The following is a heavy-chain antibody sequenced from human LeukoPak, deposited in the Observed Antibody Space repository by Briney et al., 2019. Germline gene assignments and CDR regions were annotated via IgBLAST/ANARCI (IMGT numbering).Heavy chain of an antibody. CDR2: ISYDGSNK. J-gene: IGHJ4*02. V-gene: IGHV3-30-3*01. D-gene: IGHD4-17*01. CDR3: ARGGDYLDY. CDR1: GFTFSSYA. Sequence: GRSLRLSCAASGFTFSSYAMHWVRQAPGKGLEWVAVISYDGSNKYYADSVKGRFTISRDNSKNTLYLQMNSLGAEDTAVYYCARGGDYLDYWGQGTLVTVSS.